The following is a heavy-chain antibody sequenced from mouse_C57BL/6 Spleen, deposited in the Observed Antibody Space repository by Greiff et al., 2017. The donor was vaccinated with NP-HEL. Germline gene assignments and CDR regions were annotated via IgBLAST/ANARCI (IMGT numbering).Heavy chain of an antibody. J-gene: IGHJ1*03. Sequence: EVQLVESGEGLVKPGGSLKLSCAASGFTFSSYAMSWVRQTPEQRLEWVAYISSGGDYIYYADTVKGRFTISRDNARNTLYLQMSSLKSEDTAMYYCTRGATTTAGWYFDVWGTGTTVTVSS. V-gene: IGHV5-9-1*02. CDR2: ISSGGDYI. D-gene: IGHD1-2*01. CDR3: TRGATTTAGWYFDV. CDR1: GFTFSSYA.